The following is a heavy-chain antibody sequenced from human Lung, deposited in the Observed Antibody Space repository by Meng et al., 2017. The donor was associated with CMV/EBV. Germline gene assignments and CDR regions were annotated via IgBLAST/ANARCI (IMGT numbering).Heavy chain of an antibody. CDR2: INWNGGST. D-gene: IGHD5-12*01. CDR3: ARREYNSGYDY. J-gene: IGHJ4*02. CDR1: GFIFDDYG. Sequence: GGSXRLXCAASGFIFDDYGMSWVRQAPGKGLEWVSGINWNGGSTGYADSVKGRFTISRDNAKNSLYLQMNSLRAEDTALYYCARREYNSGYDYWGQGTLVTVSS. V-gene: IGHV3-20*04.